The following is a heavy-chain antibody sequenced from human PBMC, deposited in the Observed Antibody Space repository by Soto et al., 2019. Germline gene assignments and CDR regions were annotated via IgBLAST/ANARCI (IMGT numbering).Heavy chain of an antibody. CDR3: ARGTLDIGSYGMDD. J-gene: IGHJ6*02. CDR1: GDSVSSNNVA. V-gene: IGHV6-1*01. CDR2: TYYRSKWSH. D-gene: IGHD1-1*01. Sequence: QVQLKESGPELVKPSQTLSLTCDISGDSVSSNNVAWNWIMQSPSRGLEWLGRTYYRSKWSHDYAGSVKSRKSFNVDTSKNQFSLYLNSGAPGDTAVYYCARGTLDIGSYGMDDWGQGSTVTVSS.